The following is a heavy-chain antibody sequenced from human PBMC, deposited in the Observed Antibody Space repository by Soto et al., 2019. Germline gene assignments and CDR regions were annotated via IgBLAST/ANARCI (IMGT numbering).Heavy chain of an antibody. J-gene: IGHJ4*02. CDR1: GRSITSYY. V-gene: IGHV4-59*12. D-gene: IGHD3-22*01. Sequence: QVVLQESGPGLVKPSATLSLTCSVSGRSITSYYWSWVRQPPGKGLEWIGYIYDNGITSQNPSLKSRVTMSADTSQNQFSLKLTSVTGEDTAVYYCARTYDSNGYANEFDSWGQGILVTVTS. CDR3: ARTYDSNGYANEFDS. CDR2: IYDNGIT.